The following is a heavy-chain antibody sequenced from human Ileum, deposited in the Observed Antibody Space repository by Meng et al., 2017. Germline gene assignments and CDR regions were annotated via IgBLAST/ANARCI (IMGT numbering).Heavy chain of an antibody. CDR3: ARENDNWNYFDY. CDR1: GYTYTHRG. CDR2: KNAGNGNI. D-gene: IGHD1-1*01. J-gene: IGHJ4*02. Sequence: QVQLGQAGAEMRKPGASVKVSCNASGYTYTHRGIGWVRHAPGQGLEWIGWKNAGNGNIKISQKYRGRIPITSDTSATAYMELSSLRSEHTAVYFCARENDNWNYFDYWGQGSLVTVSS. V-gene: IGHV1-18*01.